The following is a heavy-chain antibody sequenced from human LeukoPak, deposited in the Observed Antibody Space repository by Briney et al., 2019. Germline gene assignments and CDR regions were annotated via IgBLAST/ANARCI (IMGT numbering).Heavy chain of an antibody. D-gene: IGHD1-26*01. CDR2: IIPIFGTA. CDR3: ARALPTDLQSSDY. Sequence: GASVKVSCKASGGTFSSYAISWVRQAPGQGLEWMGGIIPIFGTANYAQKFQGRVTITADKSTSTAYMELSSLRSEDTAVYYCARALPTDLQSSDYWGQEPWSPSPQ. J-gene: IGHJ4*01. V-gene: IGHV1-69*06. CDR1: GGTFSSYA.